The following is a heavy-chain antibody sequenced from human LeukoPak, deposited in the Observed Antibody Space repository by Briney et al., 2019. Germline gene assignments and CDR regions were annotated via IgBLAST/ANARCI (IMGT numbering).Heavy chain of an antibody. CDR2: TGGGSGI. Sequence: GGSLRLSCAASGFTFSNYAMSWVRQAPGKGLEWVSATGGGSGIYYADSMKSRFTISRDNSKNTLYLQLNSLRAEDTAVYYCAKWGDYDVLTGYYVSDYWGQGTLVTVSS. D-gene: IGHD3-9*01. CDR1: GFTFSNYA. V-gene: IGHV3-23*01. CDR3: AKWGDYDVLTGYYVSDY. J-gene: IGHJ4*02.